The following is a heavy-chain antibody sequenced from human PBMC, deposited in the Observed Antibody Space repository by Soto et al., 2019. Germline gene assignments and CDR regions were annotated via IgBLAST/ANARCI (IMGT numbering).Heavy chain of an antibody. V-gene: IGHV3-66*01. J-gene: IGHJ6*04. CDR3: AGDDVLCDGCRCYGLPLDV. CDR1: GFTVSSKY. D-gene: IGHD2-15*01. Sequence: EVQLVESGGGLVQPGGSLRLSCAASGFTVSSKYMTWVRQAPGKGLEWVSLIQSGGTTYYAGSAKGRFTISRDTSENTVHLQMDRLRVEDTGVYYCAGDDVLCDGCRCYGLPLDVWGKGTTVTVSS. CDR2: IQSGGTT.